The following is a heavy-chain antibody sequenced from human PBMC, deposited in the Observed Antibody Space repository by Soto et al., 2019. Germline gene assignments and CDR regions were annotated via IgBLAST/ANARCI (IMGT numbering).Heavy chain of an antibody. CDR3: AKEKEQWPADWYFDL. CDR1: GFTFSSYG. J-gene: IGHJ2*01. CDR2: ISYDGSNK. Sequence: QVQLVESGGGVVQPGRSLRLSCAASGFTFSSYGMHWVRQAPGKGLEWVAVISYDGSNKYYADSVKGRFTISRDNSKNTLYLQMNSMRAEDTAVYYCAKEKEQWPADWYFDLWGRDTLVTVSS. D-gene: IGHD6-19*01. V-gene: IGHV3-30*18.